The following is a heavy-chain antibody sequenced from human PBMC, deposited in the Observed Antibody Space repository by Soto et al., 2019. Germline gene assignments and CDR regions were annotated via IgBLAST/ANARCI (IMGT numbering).Heavy chain of an antibody. CDR3: ARAYQQLVRRRGSWFDP. V-gene: IGHV4-30-4*01. Sequence: SETLSLTCTVSGGSISSGDYYWSWIRQPPGKGLEWIGYIYYSGSTYYNPSLKSRVTISVDTSKNQFSLKLSSVTAADTAVYYCARAYQQLVRRRGSWFDPWGQGTLVTVSS. CDR2: IYYSGST. J-gene: IGHJ5*02. CDR1: GGSISSGDYY. D-gene: IGHD6-13*01.